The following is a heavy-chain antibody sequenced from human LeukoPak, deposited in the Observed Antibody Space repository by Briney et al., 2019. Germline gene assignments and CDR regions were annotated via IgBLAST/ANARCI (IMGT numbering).Heavy chain of an antibody. D-gene: IGHD3-22*01. V-gene: IGHV4-39*01. Sequence: PSETLSLTCTVSGGSISSSSYYWGWIRQPPGKGLEWIGSIYYSGSTYYNPSLKSRVTISVDTSKNQFSLKLSSVTAADTAVYYCARTNYYYDSSGYYTGRGQGTLVTVSS. CDR2: IYYSGST. CDR3: ARTNYYYDSSGYYTG. CDR1: GGSISSSSYY. J-gene: IGHJ4*02.